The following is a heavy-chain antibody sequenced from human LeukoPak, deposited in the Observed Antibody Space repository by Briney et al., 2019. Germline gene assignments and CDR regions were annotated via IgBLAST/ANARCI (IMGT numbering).Heavy chain of an antibody. V-gene: IGHV1-18*01. J-gene: IGHJ4*02. Sequence: ASVTVSCKASGYTFTSHGISWVRQAPGQGLEWMGWISTYNDNTHYAPKIQGRVTMTTDTSTRTAYMELRSLRSDDTAVYYCARDVKTYYYDSSGYYFDYWGQGTLVTVAS. CDR3: ARDVKTYYYDSSGYYFDY. CDR2: ISTYNDNT. D-gene: IGHD3-22*01. CDR1: GYTFTSHG.